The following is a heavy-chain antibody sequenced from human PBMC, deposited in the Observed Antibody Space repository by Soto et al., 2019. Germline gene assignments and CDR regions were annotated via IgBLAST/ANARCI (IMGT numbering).Heavy chain of an antibody. D-gene: IGHD3-16*01. CDR2: IKEDGSGK. Sequence: EVQLVESGGGLVQPGGSLRLSCTVSGFTFSSYWMSWVRQAPGKGLGWVANIKEDGSGKYYVDSVKGRFSISRDNARNSLYLQMNSLRVEDTAVYYCVRVGRLGGYWGQGTLVTVSS. J-gene: IGHJ4*02. CDR1: GFTFSSYW. CDR3: VRVGRLGGY. V-gene: IGHV3-7*03.